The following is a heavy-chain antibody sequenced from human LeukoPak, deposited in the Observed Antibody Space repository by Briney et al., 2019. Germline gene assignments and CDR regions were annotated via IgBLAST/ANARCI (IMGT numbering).Heavy chain of an antibody. V-gene: IGHV4-39*01. D-gene: IGHD3-22*01. J-gene: IGHJ4*02. CDR1: GGSIISSTYY. CDR3: ARRQVTMIVVAEANFDY. Sequence: PSETLSLTCTVSGGSIISSTYYWGWIRQPPGKGLEWIGSIYYSGGTYYNPSLKSRVTISVDTSKNQFSLKLSSVTAADTAVYYCARRQVTMIVVAEANFDYWGQGTLVTVSS. CDR2: IYYSGGT.